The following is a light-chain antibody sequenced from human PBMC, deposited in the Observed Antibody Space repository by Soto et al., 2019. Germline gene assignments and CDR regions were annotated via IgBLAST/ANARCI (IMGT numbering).Light chain of an antibody. CDR3: QQSYSTPFT. CDR1: QGISSY. CDR2: AAS. Sequence: DIQMTQSPSSLSASVGDRVTITCRPSQGISSYLNWYQQKPGKAPELLIYAASSLQSGVPSRFSGSRSGTDFTLTISSLQPEDFATYYCQQSYSTPFTFGPGTKVDIK. V-gene: IGKV1-39*01. J-gene: IGKJ3*01.